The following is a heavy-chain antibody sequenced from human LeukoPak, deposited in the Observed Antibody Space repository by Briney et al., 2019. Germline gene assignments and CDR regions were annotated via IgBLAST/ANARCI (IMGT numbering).Heavy chain of an antibody. D-gene: IGHD3-10*01. V-gene: IGHV3-21*01. J-gene: IGHJ4*02. CDR3: ARGGMVRGVIIY. CDR1: KFTFSSYS. CDR2: ISSSSTYI. Sequence: GGSLRLSCAASKFTFSSYSMNWVRQAPGKGLEWVSSISSSSTYIYYADSVKGRFTISRDNAKNSLYLQMNSLRAEDTAVYYCARGGMVRGVIIYWGQGTLVTVSS.